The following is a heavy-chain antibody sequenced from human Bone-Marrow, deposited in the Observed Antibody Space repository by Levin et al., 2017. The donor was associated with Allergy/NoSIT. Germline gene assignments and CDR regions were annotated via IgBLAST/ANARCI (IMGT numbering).Heavy chain of an antibody. CDR2: ISAYNGNT. V-gene: IGHV1-18*01. Sequence: GESLKISCKASGYTFTSYGINWVRQAPGQGLEWMGWISAYNGNTTYAQKFQGRVTMTTDTSTSTAYMDLRSLRSDDTAVYYCARDPHTIPPYWGREELPDYGDYVLWGYYFDYWGQGILVTVSS. D-gene: IGHD4-17*01. CDR3: ARDPHTIPPYWGREELPDYGDYVLWGYYFDY. J-gene: IGHJ4*02. CDR1: GYTFTSYG.